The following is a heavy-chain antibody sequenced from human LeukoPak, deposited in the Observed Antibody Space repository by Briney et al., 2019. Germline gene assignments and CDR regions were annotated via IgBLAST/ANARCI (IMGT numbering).Heavy chain of an antibody. D-gene: IGHD5-18*01. J-gene: IGHJ4*02. V-gene: IGHV1-18*01. CDR2: ISAYNGNT. CDR3: ARQVDTTMALPDY. CDR1: GYTFSSYD. Sequence: GASVKVSCKASGYTFSSYDINWVRQATGQGLEWMGWISAYNGNTNYAQNLQGRVTMTTDTSTSTAYMELRSLRSDDTAVYFCARQVDTTMALPDYWGQGTLVTVSS.